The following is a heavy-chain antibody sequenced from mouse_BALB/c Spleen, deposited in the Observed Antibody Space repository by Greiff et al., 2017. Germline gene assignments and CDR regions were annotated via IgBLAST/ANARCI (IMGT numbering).Heavy chain of an antibody. CDR1: GFTFSSYY. Sequence: EVQVVESGGGLVKLGGSLKLSCAASGFTFSSYYMSWVRQTPEKRLELVAAINSNGGSTYYPDTVKGRFTISRDNAKNTLYLQMSSLKSEDTALYYCARRGGTGYWYFDVWGAGTTVTVSS. J-gene: IGHJ1*01. V-gene: IGHV5-6-2*01. CDR2: INSNGGST. CDR3: ARRGGTGYWYFDV. D-gene: IGHD4-1*01.